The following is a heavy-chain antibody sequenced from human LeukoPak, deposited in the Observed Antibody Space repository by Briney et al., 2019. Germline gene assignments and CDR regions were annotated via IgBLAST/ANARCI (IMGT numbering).Heavy chain of an antibody. CDR1: GYTFTGYY. Sequence: GASVKVSCKASGYTFTGYYMHWVRQAPGQGLEWMGWINPNSGGTNYAQKFQGRVTMTRDTSISTAYMELSRLRSDDTAVYYCARGGNFGDFWSGDWEDNWFDPWGQGTLVTVSS. CDR2: INPNSGGT. D-gene: IGHD3-3*01. V-gene: IGHV1-2*02. J-gene: IGHJ5*02. CDR3: ARGGNFGDFWSGDWEDNWFDP.